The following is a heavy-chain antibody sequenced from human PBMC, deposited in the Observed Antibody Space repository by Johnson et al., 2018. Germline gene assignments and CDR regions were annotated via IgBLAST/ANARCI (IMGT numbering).Heavy chain of an antibody. CDR2: ISGSGGST. D-gene: IGHD3-10*02. CDR1: GFTFSNAW. Sequence: VQLVESGGGVVQPGRSLRLSCAASGFTFSNAWMSWVRQAPGKGLEWVSAISGSGGSTYYADSVKGRFTISRDNSKNTLYLQMNSLRAEDTAVYYCAKDTYGYYVRGYYYYMDVWGKGTTVTVSS. CDR3: AKDTYGYYVRGYYYYMDV. J-gene: IGHJ6*03. V-gene: IGHV3-23*04.